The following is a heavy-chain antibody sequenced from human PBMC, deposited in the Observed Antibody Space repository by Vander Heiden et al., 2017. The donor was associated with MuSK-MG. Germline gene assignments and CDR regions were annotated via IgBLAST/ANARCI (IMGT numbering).Heavy chain of an antibody. D-gene: IGHD2-15*01. J-gene: IGHJ4*02. CDR1: GFTFSSYS. CDR3: ARGDGEARSGPIV. Sequence: EVQLVESGGGLVKPGGSLRLSCAASGFTFSSYSMNWVRQAPGKGLEWVSSISSSSSYIYYADSVKGRFTISRDNAKNSLYLQMNSLRAEDTAVYYCARGDGEARSGPIVWGQGTLVTVSS. CDR2: ISSSSSYI. V-gene: IGHV3-21*01.